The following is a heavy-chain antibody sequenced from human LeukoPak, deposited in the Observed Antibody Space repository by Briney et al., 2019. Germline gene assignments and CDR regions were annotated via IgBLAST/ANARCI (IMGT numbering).Heavy chain of an antibody. J-gene: IGHJ4*02. V-gene: IGHV3-48*01. Sequence: GGSLRLSCAASGFTFSSYSMTWVRQAPGKGLEWISYIRSSSSTIYYADSVKGRFAISRDNANNSQYLQMHSLRAEGTAVYYCATGMWGYCSATSCPLDFWGQGTLVTVSS. D-gene: IGHD2-2*01. CDR2: IRSSSSTI. CDR3: ATGMWGYCSATSCPLDF. CDR1: GFTFSSYS.